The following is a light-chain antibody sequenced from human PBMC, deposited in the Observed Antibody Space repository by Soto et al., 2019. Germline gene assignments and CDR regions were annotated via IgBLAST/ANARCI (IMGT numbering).Light chain of an antibody. Sequence: DIQMNQSPSSRSASVGDRVTITCRASESISRHLNWYQQKPGKAPKLLIYAASSLQNGVPSRFSGGGSGTDFTLTISNLQPEDFATYYCQQSYSPLSITFGQGTRLEIK. V-gene: IGKV1-39*01. CDR1: ESISRH. CDR2: AAS. J-gene: IGKJ5*01. CDR3: QQSYSPLSIT.